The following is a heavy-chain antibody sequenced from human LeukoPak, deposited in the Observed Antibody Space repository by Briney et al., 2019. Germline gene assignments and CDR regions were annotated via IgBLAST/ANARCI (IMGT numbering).Heavy chain of an antibody. CDR1: GFTFSSYW. CDR2: IKQDGSEK. J-gene: IGHJ4*02. CDR3: TRRAPSHDFDS. V-gene: IGHV3-7*01. Sequence: GGSLRLSCAASGFTFSSYWMSWVRQAPGKGLEWVANIKQDGSEKNYVDSVKGRFTISRDNAKNSLFLQMNSLRPEDTAVYYCTRRAPSHDFDSWGQGTLVTVSS.